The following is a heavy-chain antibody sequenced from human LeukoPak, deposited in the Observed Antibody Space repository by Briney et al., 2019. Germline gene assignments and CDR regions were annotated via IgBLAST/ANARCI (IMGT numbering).Heavy chain of an antibody. Sequence: GASVRVSCKVSGYTLTELSMHWVRQAPGQGLEWMGGFDPEDGETIYAQKFQGRVTMTEDTSTDTAYMELSSLRSEDTAVYYCATGKIKPYYYDSSGDNWFVPWGEGALVGVSS. CDR3: ATGKIKPYYYDSSGDNWFVP. V-gene: IGHV1-24*01. CDR1: GYTLTELS. CDR2: FDPEDGET. D-gene: IGHD3-22*01. J-gene: IGHJ5*02.